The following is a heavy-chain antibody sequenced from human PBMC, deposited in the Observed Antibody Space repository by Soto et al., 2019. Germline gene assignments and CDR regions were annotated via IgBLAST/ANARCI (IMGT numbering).Heavy chain of an antibody. J-gene: IGHJ5*02. CDR2: FYLSESP. Sequence: QLQLQESGPGLVKPSETLSLTCTVSGASISSTSYFWGWIRQPPGKGLEWVGSFYLSESPHYTPSLNSRVTISVDTSKNHFALRLTSLPAADTAVYYCASGNSGACRAWFDPWGQGTLGTVSS. V-gene: IGHV4-39*01. CDR1: GASISSTSYF. D-gene: IGHD6-25*01. CDR3: ASGNSGACRAWFDP.